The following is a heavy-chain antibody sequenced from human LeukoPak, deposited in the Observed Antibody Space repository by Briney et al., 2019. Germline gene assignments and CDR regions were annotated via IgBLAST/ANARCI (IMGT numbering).Heavy chain of an antibody. CDR1: GGSFTSFY. CDR2: FFSSGTT. D-gene: IGHD3-10*01. V-gene: IGHV4-4*07. Sequence: SETLSLTCTVSGGSFTSFYWSWIRQPAGKRLEWIGRFFSSGTTNYNPSFKSRATISIDKSKNQFSLKLTSVTAADTAVYYCARDSGIYGHDYWGQGTLVSVSS. J-gene: IGHJ4*02. CDR3: ARDSGIYGHDY.